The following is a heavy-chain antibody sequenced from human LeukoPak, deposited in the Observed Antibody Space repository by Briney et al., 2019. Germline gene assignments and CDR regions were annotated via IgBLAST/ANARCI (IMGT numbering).Heavy chain of an antibody. CDR3: AGEGYCSSTSCYYYFDY. J-gene: IGHJ4*02. D-gene: IGHD2-2*01. Sequence: SQTLSLTCTVSGGSISSDSYYWSCIRQPAGQGREWIGRIYTSGSTNSNPSLHSCVTISVDTSNHQFSLKVSSVTAADTAVYYCAGEGYCSSTSCYYYFDYWGQGTLVTVS. CDR2: IYTSGST. V-gene: IGHV4-61*02. CDR1: GGSISSDSYY.